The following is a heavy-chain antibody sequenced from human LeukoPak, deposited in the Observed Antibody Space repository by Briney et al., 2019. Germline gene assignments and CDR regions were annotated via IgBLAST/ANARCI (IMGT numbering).Heavy chain of an antibody. D-gene: IGHD5-12*01. CDR1: GGSISSSNW. J-gene: IGHJ4*02. V-gene: IGHV4-4*02. CDR3: ARSGLRVDIVATMSY. CDR2: IYYSGST. Sequence: PSGTLSLTCAVSGGSISSSNWWSWVRQPPGKGLEWIGSIYYSGSTYYNPSLKSRVTISVDTSKNQFSLKLSSVTAADTAVYYCARSGLRVDIVATMSYWGQGTLVTVSS.